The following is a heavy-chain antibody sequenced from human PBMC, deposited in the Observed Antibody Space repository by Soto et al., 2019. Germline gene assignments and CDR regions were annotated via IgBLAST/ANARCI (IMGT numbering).Heavy chain of an antibody. CDR3: AKDLGSGKPYYYYAMDV. Sequence: QVQLVESGGGVAQPGRSLRLSCAASGFIFSKYGMHWVRQAPAKGLEWVAVISYDGSNKYYAESVKGRFIIARDKSENTLYLQMNSLRAEDTALYYCAKDLGSGKPYYYYAMDVWGQGTTVTVSS. CDR1: GFIFSKYG. V-gene: IGHV3-30*18. D-gene: IGHD3-10*01. CDR2: ISYDGSNK. J-gene: IGHJ6*02.